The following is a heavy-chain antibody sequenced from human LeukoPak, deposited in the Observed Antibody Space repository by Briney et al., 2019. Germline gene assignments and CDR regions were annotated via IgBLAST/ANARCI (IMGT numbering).Heavy chain of an antibody. CDR2: IYSGGST. Sequence: GGSLRLSCAASGFTFSSYSMNWVRQAPGKGLEWVSVIYSGGSTYYADSVKGRFAISRDNSKNTLSLQMNSLRAEDTALYYCAKELEYIAAAGVPNPRAFDIWGPGTMVTVSS. V-gene: IGHV3-NL1*01. CDR3: AKELEYIAAAGVPNPRAFDI. CDR1: GFTFSSYS. J-gene: IGHJ3*02. D-gene: IGHD6-13*01.